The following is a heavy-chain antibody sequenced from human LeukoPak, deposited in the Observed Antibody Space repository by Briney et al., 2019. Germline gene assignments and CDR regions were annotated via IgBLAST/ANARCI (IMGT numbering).Heavy chain of an antibody. CDR3: AKDMYGSGSYYGFDY. CDR2: ISWNSGSI. V-gene: IGHV3-9*01. Sequence: PGRSLRLSCAASGFTFDDYAMHWVRQAPGKGLEWVSGISWNSGSIGYADSVKGRFTISRDNAKNSLYLQMNSLRAEDTALYYCAKDMYGSGSYYGFDYWGQGTLVTVSS. J-gene: IGHJ4*02. CDR1: GFTFDDYA. D-gene: IGHD3-10*01.